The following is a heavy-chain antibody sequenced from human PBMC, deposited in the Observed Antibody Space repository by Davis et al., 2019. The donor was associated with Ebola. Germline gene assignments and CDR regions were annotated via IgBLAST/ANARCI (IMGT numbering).Heavy chain of an antibody. V-gene: IGHV3-30-3*01. D-gene: IGHD5-18*01. CDR1: GFTVSSNY. CDR3: ARDRGYSYGTGNYYYGMDV. CDR2: ISYDGSNK. J-gene: IGHJ6*02. Sequence: GGSLRLSCAASGFTVSSNYMSWVRQAPGKGLEWVAVISYDGSNKYYADSVKGRFTISRDNSKNTLYLQMNSLRAEDTAVYYCARDRGYSYGTGNYYYGMDVWGQGTTVTVSS.